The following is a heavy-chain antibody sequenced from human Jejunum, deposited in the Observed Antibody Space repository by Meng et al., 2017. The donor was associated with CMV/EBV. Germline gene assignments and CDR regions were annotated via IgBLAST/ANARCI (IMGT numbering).Heavy chain of an antibody. CDR3: ARGSRASGGDFDY. Sequence: VSGASLRNNYYWSWIRQAPGKGLEWIGNIYYSGTTNYNPSLKSRVIILIDTSNKQFSLKLGSVTTADAAVYYCARGSRASGGDFDYWGRGTLVTVSS. CDR1: GASLRNNYY. CDR2: IYYSGTT. J-gene: IGHJ4*02. D-gene: IGHD2-21*01. V-gene: IGHV4-59*01.